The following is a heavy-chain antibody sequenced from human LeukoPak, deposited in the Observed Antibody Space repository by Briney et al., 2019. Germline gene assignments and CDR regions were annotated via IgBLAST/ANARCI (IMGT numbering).Heavy chain of an antibody. Sequence: GGSLRLSCAASGFRISSYWMSWVRQAPGRGLEWVANKKQDVSEIYYVDSVKGRFTISRDSAKNSLYLQMNSLRVEDTGVYYCARYTGSYSAFDFWGQGTLVTVSS. CDR3: ARYTGSYSAFDF. J-gene: IGHJ4*02. CDR2: KKQDVSEI. V-gene: IGHV3-7*01. CDR1: GFRISSYW. D-gene: IGHD1-26*01.